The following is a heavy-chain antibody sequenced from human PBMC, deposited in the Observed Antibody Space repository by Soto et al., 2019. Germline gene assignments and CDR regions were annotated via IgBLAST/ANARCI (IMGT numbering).Heavy chain of an antibody. Sequence: QVQLQESGPGLVKPSQTLSLSYTVSGGSISSGGYYWSWIRQHPGKGLEWIGYIHHIGSTYYNPSLKSRVAISVDTSKNQFSLRLRSVTAADTAMYYCARVPVAPENWFDPWGQGTLVTVSS. J-gene: IGHJ5*02. CDR3: ARVPVAPENWFDP. CDR1: GGSISSGGYY. V-gene: IGHV4-31*03. D-gene: IGHD2-21*01. CDR2: IHHIGST.